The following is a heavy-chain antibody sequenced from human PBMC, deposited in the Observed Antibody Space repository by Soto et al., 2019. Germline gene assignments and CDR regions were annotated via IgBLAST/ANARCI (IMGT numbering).Heavy chain of an antibody. CDR1: GFTFSSYG. CDR2: ISYDGSNK. D-gene: IGHD6-19*01. J-gene: IGHJ2*01. CDR3: AKGYSSGLLYWYFDL. V-gene: IGHV3-30*18. Sequence: QVQLVESGGGVVQPGRSLRLSCAASGFTFSSYGMHCVRQAPGKGLEGVAVISYDGSNKYYADSVKGRFTISTDNSKNTLYLQMNSLRAEDTAVYYCAKGYSSGLLYWYFDLWGRGTLVTVSS.